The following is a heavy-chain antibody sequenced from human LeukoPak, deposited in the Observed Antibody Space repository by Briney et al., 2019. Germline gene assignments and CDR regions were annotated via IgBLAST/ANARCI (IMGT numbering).Heavy chain of an antibody. J-gene: IGHJ4*02. CDR2: INHSGST. D-gene: IGHD1-1*01. V-gene: IGHV4-34*01. Sequence: KPSETLSLTCAVYGGSFSGYYWSWIRQPPGKGLEWIGEINHSGSTNYNPSLKSRVTISVDTSKNQFSLKLSSVTAADTAVYYCARGRSYWNQRGFDYWGQGTLVTVSS. CDR3: ARGRSYWNQRGFDY. CDR1: GGSFSGYY.